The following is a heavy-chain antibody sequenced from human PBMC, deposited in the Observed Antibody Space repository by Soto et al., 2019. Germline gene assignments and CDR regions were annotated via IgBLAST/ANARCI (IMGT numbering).Heavy chain of an antibody. CDR3: ARDGRFLEWQLSYYFDY. CDR2: ISSSSSTI. V-gene: IGHV3-48*01. CDR1: GFTFSSYS. Sequence: GSLRLSCAASGFTFSSYSMNWVRQAPGKGLEWVSYISSSSSTIYYADSVKGRFTISRDNAKNSLYLQMNSLRAEDTAVYYCARDGRFLEWQLSYYFDYWGQGTLVTVSS. J-gene: IGHJ4*02. D-gene: IGHD3-3*01.